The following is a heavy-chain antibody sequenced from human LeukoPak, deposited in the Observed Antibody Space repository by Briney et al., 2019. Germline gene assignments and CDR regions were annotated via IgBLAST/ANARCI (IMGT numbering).Heavy chain of an antibody. V-gene: IGHV4-34*01. J-gene: IGHJ4*02. Sequence: SETLSLTCAVYGGSFSAYYWSWVRQSPGKGLEWLGEVSHSGSTNYNPSLKSRVTISIDTSKKQFSLKLSSVTAADTAIYFCARGRVGAYAFDYWGQGTLVTVSS. CDR3: ARGRVGAYAFDY. CDR1: GGSFSAYY. D-gene: IGHD1-26*01. CDR2: VSHSGST.